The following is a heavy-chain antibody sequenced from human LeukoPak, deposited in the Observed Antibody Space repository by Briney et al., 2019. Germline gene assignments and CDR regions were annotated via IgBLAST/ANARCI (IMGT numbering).Heavy chain of an antibody. CDR2: VMPLFNTP. V-gene: IGHV1-69*05. D-gene: IGHD2-21*01. J-gene: IGHJ4*02. CDR3: ARSDQQYYFDY. Sequence: ASVKVSCKASGDTFNNYIITWVRQAPGQGLEWMGGVMPLFNTPNYAQKFQGRVTITTDESTSTAYMELSSLRSEDTAVYYCARSDQQYYFDYWGQGTLVTVSS. CDR1: GDTFNNYI.